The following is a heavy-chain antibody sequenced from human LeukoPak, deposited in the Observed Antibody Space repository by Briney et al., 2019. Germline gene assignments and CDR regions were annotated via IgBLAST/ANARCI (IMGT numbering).Heavy chain of an antibody. V-gene: IGHV4-38-2*02. Sequence: SETLSLTCTVSGYSISSGYYWGWIRPPPGKGLEWIGSIYHSGSTYYNPSLKSRVTISVDTSKNQFSLKLSSVTAADTAVYYCAVGVGAYDYWGQGTLVTVSS. CDR3: AVGVGAYDY. J-gene: IGHJ4*02. D-gene: IGHD1-26*01. CDR1: GYSISSGYY. CDR2: IYHSGST.